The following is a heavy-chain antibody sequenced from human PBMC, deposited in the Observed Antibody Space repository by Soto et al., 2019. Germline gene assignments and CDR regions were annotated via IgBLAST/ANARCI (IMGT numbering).Heavy chain of an antibody. J-gene: IGHJ4*02. CDR3: ARRSGTTSFDF. CDR1: GYTFSNYG. D-gene: IGHD1-1*01. Sequence: QVQLVQSGAEVKKSGASVKVSCKASGYTFSNYGISWVRQAPGQGLEWMGWIRVYSGDTHYAQNFRGRVTMTADTSTTTADRDLSNLTSDDAAVYFCARRSGTTSFDFWGPGTLVTVSS. CDR2: IRVYSGDT. V-gene: IGHV1-18*04.